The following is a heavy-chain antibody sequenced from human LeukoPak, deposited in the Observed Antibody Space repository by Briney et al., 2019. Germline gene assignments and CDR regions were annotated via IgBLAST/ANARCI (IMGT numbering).Heavy chain of an antibody. V-gene: IGHV1-8*03. CDR2: MNPNSGNT. CDR3: ARGFDVWSGSSPYFDY. D-gene: IGHD3-3*01. CDR1: GYTFTSYD. J-gene: IGHJ4*02. Sequence: ASVKVSCKASGYTFTSYDINWVRQATGQGLEWMGWMNPNSGNTGYAQKFQGRVTITRNTSISTAYMELSSLRSEDTAVYYCARGFDVWSGSSPYFDYWGQGTLVTVSS.